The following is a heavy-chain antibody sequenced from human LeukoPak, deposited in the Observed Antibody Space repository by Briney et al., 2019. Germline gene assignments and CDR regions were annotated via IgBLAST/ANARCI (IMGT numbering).Heavy chain of an antibody. J-gene: IGHJ6*03. D-gene: IGHD6-13*01. CDR1: GDTFSSYA. V-gene: IGHV1-69*05. Sequence: SVKVSCKASGDTFSSYAISWVRQAPGQGLEWMGRIIPIFGTANYAQKFQGRVTITTDESTSTAYMELSSLRSEDTAVYYCARETQQHYYYYYMDVWGKGTTVTVSS. CDR2: IIPIFGTA. CDR3: ARETQQHYYYYYMDV.